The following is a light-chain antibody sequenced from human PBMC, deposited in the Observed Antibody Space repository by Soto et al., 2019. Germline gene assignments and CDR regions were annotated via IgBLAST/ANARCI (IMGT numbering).Light chain of an antibody. V-gene: IGKV3-20*01. CDR2: GAS. Sequence: EIVLTQSPGTLSLSPGERATLSCRASQSVSNKYVAWYQQKPGQAPRLLIYGASSRATGIPDRFSGSGSGTDFTLTISRLEPEDFAVYYCQQYSNSPRTFGQGTKVEIK. CDR1: QSVSNKY. CDR3: QQYSNSPRT. J-gene: IGKJ1*01.